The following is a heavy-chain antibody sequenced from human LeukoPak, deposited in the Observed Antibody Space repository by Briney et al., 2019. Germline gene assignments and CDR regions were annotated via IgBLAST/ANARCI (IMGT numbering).Heavy chain of an antibody. CDR2: IYYSGST. V-gene: IGHV4-39*07. J-gene: IGHJ4*02. CDR3: ARVTGYMVEDFFDY. Sequence: SETLSLTCTVSGGSISSSSYYWGWIRQPPGKGLEWIGSIYYSGSTYYNPSLKSRVTISVDTSKNQFSLKLSSVTAADTAVYYCARVTGYMVEDFFDYWGQGTLVTVSS. D-gene: IGHD3-9*01. CDR1: GGSISSSSYY.